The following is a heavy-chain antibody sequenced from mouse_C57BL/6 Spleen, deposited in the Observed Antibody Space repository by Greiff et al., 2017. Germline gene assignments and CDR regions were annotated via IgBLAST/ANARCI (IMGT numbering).Heavy chain of an antibody. CDR3: ARKHLYYDYDEGSSMDY. CDR1: GYTFTSYW. V-gene: IGHV1-7*01. Sequence: VHLVESGAELAKPGASVKLSCKASGYTFTSYWMHWVKQRPGQGLEWIGYINPSSGYTKYNQKFKDKATLTADKSSSTAYMQLSSLTYEDSAVYYCARKHLYYDYDEGSSMDYWGQGTSVTVSS. D-gene: IGHD2-4*01. J-gene: IGHJ4*01. CDR2: INPSSGYT.